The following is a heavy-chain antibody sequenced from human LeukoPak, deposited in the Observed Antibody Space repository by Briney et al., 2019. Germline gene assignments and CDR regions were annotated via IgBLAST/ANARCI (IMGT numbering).Heavy chain of an antibody. CDR1: GFDFGNYW. D-gene: IGHD3-10*01. CDR2: INTDGNMR. Sequence: GGSLRLSCAGSGFDFGNYWMHWVRPAPRKGLVLVSRINTDGNMRAYADSVKVRFTISRDNAENTLYLQMNSLRADDAGVYYCVRDGFGYFYMDVWGKGTTVTVSS. CDR3: VRDGFGYFYMDV. J-gene: IGHJ6*03. V-gene: IGHV3-74*01.